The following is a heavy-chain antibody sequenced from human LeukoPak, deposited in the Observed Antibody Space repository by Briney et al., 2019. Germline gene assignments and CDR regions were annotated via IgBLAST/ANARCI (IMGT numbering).Heavy chain of an antibody. CDR1: GGTFSSYA. CDR3: ATDRWGSGTPFDY. J-gene: IGHJ4*02. V-gene: IGHV1-69*04. D-gene: IGHD3-10*01. CDR2: TIPIFDVP. Sequence: GASVKVSCKASGGTFSSYAISWVRQAPGQGLEWMGRTIPIFDVPNYAQQFQGRVTITADKATSTAYMELSSLRSEDTAVYYCATDRWGSGTPFDYWGQGTLVTVSS.